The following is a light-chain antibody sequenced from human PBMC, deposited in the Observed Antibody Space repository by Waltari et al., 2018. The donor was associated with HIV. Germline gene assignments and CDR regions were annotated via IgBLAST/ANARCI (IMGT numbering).Light chain of an antibody. V-gene: IGKV3-15*01. CDR2: GAS. Sequence: EIVMTQSPATLSVSPGERATLSCRASQSVSSNLAWYQQKPGQAPRLLIYGASTRATGIPARFSGSGSGTEITLTISSLQSEDVAVYYCQQYNNWPPGLTFGGGTKVEIK. CDR3: QQYNNWPPGLT. J-gene: IGKJ4*01. CDR1: QSVSSN.